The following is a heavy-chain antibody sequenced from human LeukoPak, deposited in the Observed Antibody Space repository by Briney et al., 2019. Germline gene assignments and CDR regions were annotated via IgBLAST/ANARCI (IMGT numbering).Heavy chain of an antibody. CDR3: ARGRGGDFDY. D-gene: IGHD2-21*01. Sequence: KPSETLSLTCTVSGDSISSRNSYWGWIRQPPGKGLEWIGSIYYSGSTYYNPSLKSRVTISEDTSKNQFSLKLSSVTAADTAVYYCARGRGGDFDYWGQGTLVTVSS. CDR1: GDSISSRNSY. J-gene: IGHJ4*02. V-gene: IGHV4-39*07. CDR2: IYYSGST.